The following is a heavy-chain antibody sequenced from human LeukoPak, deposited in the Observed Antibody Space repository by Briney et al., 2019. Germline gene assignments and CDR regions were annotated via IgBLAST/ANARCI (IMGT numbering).Heavy chain of an antibody. CDR1: GGSISSGGYY. D-gene: IGHD3-10*01. Sequence: SETLSLTCTVSGGSISSGGYYWSWIRQHPGKGLEWIGYIYYSGSTYYNPSLKSRVTIQVDTSKNQFSLKLSSVTAADTAVYYCARGVVPGVIIPFDYWGQGTLVTVSS. J-gene: IGHJ4*02. V-gene: IGHV4-31*03. CDR3: ARGVVPGVIIPFDY. CDR2: IYYSGST.